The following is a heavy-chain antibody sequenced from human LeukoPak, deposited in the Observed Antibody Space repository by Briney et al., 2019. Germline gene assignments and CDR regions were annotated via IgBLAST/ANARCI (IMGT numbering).Heavy chain of an antibody. V-gene: IGHV3-7*05. J-gene: IGHJ4*02. Sequence: GGSLRLSCAASGFTFSSYWMSWVRQAPGKGLEWVANIKQDGSEKYYVDSVKGRFTISRDNAKNSLYLQMNSLRAEDTAVDYCASGYYYDSGGYWGQGTLVTVSS. D-gene: IGHD3-22*01. CDR1: GFTFSSYW. CDR2: IKQDGSEK. CDR3: ASGYYYDSGGY.